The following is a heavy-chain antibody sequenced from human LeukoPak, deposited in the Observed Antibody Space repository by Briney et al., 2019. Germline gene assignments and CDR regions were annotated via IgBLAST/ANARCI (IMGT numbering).Heavy chain of an antibody. CDR3: AKALVIVGATTGPREDAFDI. CDR1: GFTFKSYD. CDR2: IRYDGSNK. J-gene: IGHJ3*02. D-gene: IGHD1-26*01. Sequence: GGSLRLSCAASGFTFKSYDMHWVRQAPGKGLEWVAFIRYDGSNKYYADSVKGRFTISRDNSKNTLYLQMNSLRAEDTAVYYCAKALVIVGATTGPREDAFDIWGQGTMVTVSS. V-gene: IGHV3-30*02.